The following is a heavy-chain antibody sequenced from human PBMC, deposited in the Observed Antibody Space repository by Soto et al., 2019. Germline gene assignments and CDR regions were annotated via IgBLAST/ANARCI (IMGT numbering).Heavy chain of an antibody. CDR2: ISGTSDSI. CDR3: ARVDVVAEDCTSDY. Sequence: QVQLVESGGGLVRPGVSLRLSCAASGFTFCDYYMSWIRQAPGKGLEWVAYISGTSDSIPYADSVKGRFTISRDNARNSLYLQVNRLGAEDSAVYYWARVDVVAEDCTSDYWGQATLVTVCS. J-gene: IGHJ4*02. D-gene: IGHD6-13*01. CDR1: GFTFCDYY. V-gene: IGHV3-11*05.